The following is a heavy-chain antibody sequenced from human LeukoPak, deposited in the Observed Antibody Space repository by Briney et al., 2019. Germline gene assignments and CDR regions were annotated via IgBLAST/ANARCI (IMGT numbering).Heavy chain of an antibody. D-gene: IGHD6-6*01. CDR2: ISGSGGST. CDR1: GFTFSSYA. Sequence: GGSLRLSCAASGFTFSSYAMSWVRQAPGKGLEWVSAISGSGGSTYYADSVKGRFTISRDNSKNTLYLQMSSLRSEDTAVYYCARGPWAARPGDYWGQGTLVTVSS. CDR3: ARGPWAARPGDY. V-gene: IGHV3-23*01. J-gene: IGHJ4*02.